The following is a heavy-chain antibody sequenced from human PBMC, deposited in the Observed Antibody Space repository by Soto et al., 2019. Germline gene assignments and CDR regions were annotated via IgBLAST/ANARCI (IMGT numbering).Heavy chain of an antibody. V-gene: IGHV1-18*01. D-gene: IGHD3-16*01. J-gene: IGHJ6*02. CDR1: GYTFTTYG. CDR3: AREGEMPYYYYGLDV. CDR2: ISGYDGHT. Sequence: QVQLVQSGAEVRKPGASVKVSCKASGYTFTTYGISWVRQAPGQGLEWMGWISGYDGHTKYAQKFQGRIIMTTDTSRSKVYMDGRSLRSDDTAVYYCAREGEMPYYYYGLDVWGQGTTVTVSS.